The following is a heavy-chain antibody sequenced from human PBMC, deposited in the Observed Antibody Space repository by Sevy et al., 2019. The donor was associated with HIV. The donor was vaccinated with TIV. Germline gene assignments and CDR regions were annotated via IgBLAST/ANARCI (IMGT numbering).Heavy chain of an antibody. V-gene: IGHV3-30*18. D-gene: IGHD1-1*01. CDR1: GFTFSSYG. CDR3: AKWNHHEGAFDI. CDR2: ISYDGSNK. Sequence: GGSLRLSCAASGFTFSSYGMHWVRQAPGKGLEWVAVISYDGSNKYYADSVKGRFTISRDNSKNTLYLQMSSLRAEDTAVYYCAKWNHHEGAFDIWGQGTMVTVSS. J-gene: IGHJ3*02.